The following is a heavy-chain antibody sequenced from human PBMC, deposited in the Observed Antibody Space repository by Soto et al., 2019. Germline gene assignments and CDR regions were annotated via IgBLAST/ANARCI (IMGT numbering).Heavy chain of an antibody. J-gene: IGHJ4*02. D-gene: IGHD6-19*01. CDR2: VYYSGTT. V-gene: IGHV4-31*11. Sequence: SEHLSFTGAVSGGATVSGENYYWSWVRQVPGGGLEWMGFVYYSGTTDYTPSLKSRVSMSVDKSKTQFSLKLKSVTAADTAVYFCARSFRGEWLAFDSWGQGAPVT. CDR3: ARSFRGEWLAFDS. CDR1: GGATVSGENYY.